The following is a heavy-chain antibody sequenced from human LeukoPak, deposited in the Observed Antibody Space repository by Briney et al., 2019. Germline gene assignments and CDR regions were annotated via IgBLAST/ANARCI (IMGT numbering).Heavy chain of an antibody. Sequence: SETLSLTCTVSGGSISNYYWSWIRQPAGKGLEWIGRFYARGITNYNPSLKSRVTMSVDTSKNQFSLRLSSVTAADTAEYYCARYDVWGSYRAFDYWGQGTLVTVSS. CDR3: ARYDVWGSYRAFDY. J-gene: IGHJ4*02. CDR1: GGSISNYY. V-gene: IGHV4-4*07. D-gene: IGHD3-16*02. CDR2: FYARGIT.